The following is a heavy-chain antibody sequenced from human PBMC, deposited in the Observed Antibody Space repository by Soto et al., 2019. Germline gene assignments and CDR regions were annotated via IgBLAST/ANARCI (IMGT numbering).Heavy chain of an antibody. CDR1: GGSISSGGYY. V-gene: IGHV4-31*03. CDR2: IYYSGST. J-gene: IGHJ4*02. D-gene: IGHD6-13*01. Sequence: PSETLSLTCTVSGGSISSGGYYWSWIRQHPGKGLEWIGYIYYSGSTYYNPSLKSRVTISVDTSKNQFSLKLSSVTAADTAVYYCARDSPYSSNHASDYWGQGTLVTVSS. CDR3: ARDSPYSSNHASDY.